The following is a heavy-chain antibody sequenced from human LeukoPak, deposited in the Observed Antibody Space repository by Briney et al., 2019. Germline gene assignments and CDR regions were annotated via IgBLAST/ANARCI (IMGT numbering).Heavy chain of an antibody. CDR3: ARGIGVVVPAASTTLDV. J-gene: IGHJ6*04. Sequence: SETLSLTCAVYGGSFSGYYWSWIRQPPGKGLEWIGEINHSGSTNYNPSLKSRVTISVDTSKNQFSVMLSSVTAADTAVYYCARGIGVVVPAASTTLDVWGKGTTVTVSS. V-gene: IGHV4-34*01. CDR1: GGSFSGYY. CDR2: INHSGST. D-gene: IGHD2-2*01.